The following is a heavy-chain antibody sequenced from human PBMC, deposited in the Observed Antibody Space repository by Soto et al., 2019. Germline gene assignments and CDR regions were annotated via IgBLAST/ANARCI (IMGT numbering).Heavy chain of an antibody. Sequence: QVQLQESGPGLVKPSQTLSLTCTVSGGSISSGGYYWSWIRQHPGKSLEWIGYIYYSGSTYYNPSLKSRVTLSVDTSKNQFSLKLSSVTAADTAVYYCARAGPGNGLRLGELSLSLDYYYYGMDVWGQGTTVTVSS. D-gene: IGHD3-16*02. J-gene: IGHJ6*02. V-gene: IGHV4-31*03. CDR2: IYYSGST. CDR3: ARAGPGNGLRLGELSLSLDYYYYGMDV. CDR1: GGSISSGGYY.